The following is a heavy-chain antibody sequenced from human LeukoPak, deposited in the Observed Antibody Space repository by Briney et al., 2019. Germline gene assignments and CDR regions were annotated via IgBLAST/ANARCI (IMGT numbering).Heavy chain of an antibody. CDR3: AREDLYPPYYYDSSGSKNDY. V-gene: IGHV3-53*01. D-gene: IGHD3-22*01. CDR2: IYSGGST. CDR1: GFTVSSNY. J-gene: IGHJ4*02. Sequence: AGGVLRLSCAASGFTVSSNYMSWVRQAPGKGLEWVSVIYSGGSTYYADSVKGRFTISRDNSKNTLYLQMNSLRAEDTAVYYCAREDLYPPYYYDSSGSKNDYWGQGTLVTVSS.